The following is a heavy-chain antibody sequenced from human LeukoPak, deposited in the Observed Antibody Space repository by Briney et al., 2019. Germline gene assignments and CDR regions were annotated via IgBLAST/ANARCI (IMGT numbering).Heavy chain of an antibody. D-gene: IGHD6-13*01. CDR2: ISADGSTK. Sequence: GRSQRLSCAASEFTFNSFTMHWVRQPPGKGLEWVAFISADGSTKYYAESVKGRFTISRDNSKNTLFLQMNSLGPEDTAVYYCVREERSPRIAADIFDYWGQGTLVTVSS. CDR1: EFTFNSFT. J-gene: IGHJ4*02. V-gene: IGHV3-30-3*01. CDR3: VREERSPRIAADIFDY.